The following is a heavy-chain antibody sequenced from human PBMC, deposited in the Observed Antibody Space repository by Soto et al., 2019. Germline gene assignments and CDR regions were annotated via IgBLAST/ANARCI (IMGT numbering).Heavy chain of an antibody. J-gene: IGHJ1*01. Sequence: QVQLVESGGGVVQPGRSLRLSCAASGFTFSSYGMHWVRQAPGKGLEWVAVISYDGSNKYYADSVKGRFTISRDNSKNTLYLQMNSLRAEDTAVYYCAKEPHSSGYYYGYFQHWGQGTLVTVSS. D-gene: IGHD3-22*01. V-gene: IGHV3-30*18. CDR1: GFTFSSYG. CDR3: AKEPHSSGYYYGYFQH. CDR2: ISYDGSNK.